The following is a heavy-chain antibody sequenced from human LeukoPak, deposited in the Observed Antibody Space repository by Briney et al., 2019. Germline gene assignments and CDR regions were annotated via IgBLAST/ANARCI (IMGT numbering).Heavy chain of an antibody. D-gene: IGHD3-16*01. CDR1: GGSISNSSYY. Sequence: SETLSLTCTVSGGSISNSSYYWGWIRRPPGKGLEWIGSIYYSGSTYYNPSLRSRVTISADTSKNQLSLKLSSVTAADTAVFYCAISAGRGLWGGYFDYWGQGILVTVSS. CDR2: IYYSGST. V-gene: IGHV4-39*01. CDR3: AISAGRGLWGGYFDY. J-gene: IGHJ4*02.